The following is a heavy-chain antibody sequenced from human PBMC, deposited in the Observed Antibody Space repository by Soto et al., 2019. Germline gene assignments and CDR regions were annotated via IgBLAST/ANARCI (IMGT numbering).Heavy chain of an antibody. Sequence: ASETLSLTCDVSGGSISGYYWAWIRQPPGRGLEYLGHIYSSGSANYNPSLASRVTMSVDTSMTQFSLTLRSVSDADTAFYYCARHANGGSYPMDHWGRGTLVTVSS. CDR1: GGSISGYY. CDR2: IYSSGSA. CDR3: ARHANGGSYPMDH. V-gene: IGHV4-59*08. J-gene: IGHJ4*02. D-gene: IGHD3-16*02.